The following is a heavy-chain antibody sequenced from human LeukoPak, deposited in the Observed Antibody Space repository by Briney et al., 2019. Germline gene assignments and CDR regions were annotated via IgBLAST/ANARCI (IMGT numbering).Heavy chain of an antibody. CDR3: ARVLTGYYNLVLFDY. J-gene: IGHJ4*02. Sequence: SSETLSLTCTVSGGSISSSSYYWGWIRQPPGKGLEWIGSIYYSGSTYYNPSLKSRVTISVDTSKNQFSLKLSSVTAADTAVYYCARVLTGYYNLVLFDYWGQGTLVTVSS. D-gene: IGHD3-9*01. CDR2: IYYSGST. V-gene: IGHV4-39*07. CDR1: GGSISSSSYY.